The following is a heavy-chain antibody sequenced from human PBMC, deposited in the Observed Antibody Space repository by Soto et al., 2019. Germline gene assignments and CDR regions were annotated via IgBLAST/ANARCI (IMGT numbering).Heavy chain of an antibody. V-gene: IGHV3-21*01. D-gene: IGHD5-18*01. CDR3: AGGYSLPPDY. CDR1: GFTFSTYS. J-gene: IGHJ4*02. CDR2: ISGSSSYI. Sequence: EVQLVESGGGLVKPGGSLRLSCAASGFTFSTYSMKWVRQAPGKGLEWVSSISGSSSYIYYADSVKGRFTISRDNAKNSLYLQMNSLRAEDTAVYYCAGGYSLPPDYWGQGTLVTVSS.